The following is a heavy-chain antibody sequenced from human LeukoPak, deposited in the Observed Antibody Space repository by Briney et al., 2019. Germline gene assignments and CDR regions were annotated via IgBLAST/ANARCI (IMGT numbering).Heavy chain of an antibody. CDR2: ISNNGGTA. D-gene: IGHD3-16*01. CDR3: AKDRSGGGDFYYGMDV. V-gene: IGHV3-23*01. CDR1: GFTFNSYA. J-gene: IGHJ6*02. Sequence: PGGSLRLSCVASGFTFNSYAMSWVRQAPGKGLEWVSGISNNGGTADYADSVRGRFAISRDNSKNTVYLQMNSLRAEDTAVYYCAKDRSGGGDFYYGMDVWGQGTTVTVSS.